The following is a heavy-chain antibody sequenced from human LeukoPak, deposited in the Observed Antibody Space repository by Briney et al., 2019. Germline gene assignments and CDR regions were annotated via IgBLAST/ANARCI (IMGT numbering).Heavy chain of an antibody. Sequence: SETLSLTCIVSSGSISNYYWNWIRQPPGKGLEWIGYVYKSGSTNYNPSLKSRVTMSVDTSTNQFSLKLTSVTAADTAVYFCARLVGATAFDYWGQGALVTVSS. CDR2: VYKSGST. D-gene: IGHD1-26*01. J-gene: IGHJ4*02. V-gene: IGHV4-59*08. CDR3: ARLVGATAFDY. CDR1: SGSISNYY.